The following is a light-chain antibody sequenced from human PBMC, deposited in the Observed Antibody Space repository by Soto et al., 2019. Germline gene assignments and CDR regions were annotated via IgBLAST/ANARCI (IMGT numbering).Light chain of an antibody. V-gene: IGLV2-23*02. CDR2: EVS. CDR1: SSDSGSYNL. CDR3: CSCAGDNTHVL. J-gene: IGLJ2*01. Sequence: QSALTQPASVSGSPGQSITISCTGTSSDSGSYNLVSWYQQHPGKAPKLIIYEVSKRPSGVSDRFSGSKSGTTASLTVSGLQVEDGADYYCSCAGDNTHVLFGGGPNPTVL.